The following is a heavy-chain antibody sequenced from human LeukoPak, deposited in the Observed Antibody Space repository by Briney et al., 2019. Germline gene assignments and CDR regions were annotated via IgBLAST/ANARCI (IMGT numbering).Heavy chain of an antibody. V-gene: IGHV3-30*18. CDR3: AKDPGGYCSSTSCYNLYYGMDV. D-gene: IGHD2-2*02. J-gene: IGHJ6*02. CDR1: GFTFSSYG. Sequence: GGSLRLSCAASGFTFSSYGMHWVRQAPGKGLEWVAVISYDGSNKYYADSVKGRFTISRDNSKNTLYLQMNSLRAEDTAVYCCAKDPGGYCSSTSCYNLYYGMDVWGQGTTVTVSS. CDR2: ISYDGSNK.